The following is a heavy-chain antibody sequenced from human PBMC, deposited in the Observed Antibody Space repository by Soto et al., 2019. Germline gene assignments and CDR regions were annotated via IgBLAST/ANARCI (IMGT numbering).Heavy chain of an antibody. CDR3: VRGPDYEGYFDY. CDR1: GTTFSNFA. Sequence: QVRLVQSGAEVKKTESSVKVSCEASGTTFSNFAIGWVRQAPGQGLEWMGGIILPFGTPNYAQKFQGIVTXXAXXSMTTVYMDLRGLRSGDTAVYYCVRGPDYEGYFDYWGQGTLVTVSS. CDR2: IILPFGTP. V-gene: IGHV1-69*12. D-gene: IGHD3-22*01. J-gene: IGHJ4*02.